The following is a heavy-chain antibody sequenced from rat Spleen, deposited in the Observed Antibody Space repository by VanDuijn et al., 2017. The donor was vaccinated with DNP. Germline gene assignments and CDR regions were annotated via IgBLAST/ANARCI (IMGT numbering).Heavy chain of an antibody. J-gene: IGHJ4*01. CDR1: GFTFNDYY. V-gene: IGHV5-7*01. D-gene: IGHD1-12*01. CDR3: ARHRTIMPYYYAMDA. CDR2: ISYNGGTP. Sequence: EVLLVESDGGLVQPGRSLKLSCAVSGFTFNDYYMALVRQAPAKGLEWVATISYNGGTPYYRDSVKGRFTISRDNAQSTLYLQMDSLRSEDTATYYCARHRTIMPYYYAMDAWGQGASVTVSS.